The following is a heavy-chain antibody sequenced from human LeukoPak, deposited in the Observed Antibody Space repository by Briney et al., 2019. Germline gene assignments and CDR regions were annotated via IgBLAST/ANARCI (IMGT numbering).Heavy chain of an antibody. CDR1: GFTFSSYS. CDR2: IINSDSTI. D-gene: IGHD1-7*01. J-gene: IGHJ4*02. CDR3: ARDKNYGFDY. Sequence: GGSLRLSCAASGFTFSSYSMNWVRQAPGKGLEWVSYIINSDSTIWYADSVKGRFTISSDNAKNSLFLQVNSLRADDTAVYYCARDKNYGFDYWGQGILVTVSS. V-gene: IGHV3-48*01.